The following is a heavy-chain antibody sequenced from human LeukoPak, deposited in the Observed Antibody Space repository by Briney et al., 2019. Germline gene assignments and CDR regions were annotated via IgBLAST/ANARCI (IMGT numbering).Heavy chain of an antibody. D-gene: IGHD6-6*01. CDR1: GGSISSGGYY. J-gene: IGHJ5*02. CDR3: ARRIGSSSSLS. CDR2: IYHSGST. Sequence: PSQTLSLTCTVSGGSISSGGYYWSWIRQPPGKGLEWIGYIYHSGSTYYNPSLKSRVTISVDRSKNQFSLKLSSVTAADTAVYYCARRIGSSSSLSWGQGTLVTVSS. V-gene: IGHV4-30-2*01.